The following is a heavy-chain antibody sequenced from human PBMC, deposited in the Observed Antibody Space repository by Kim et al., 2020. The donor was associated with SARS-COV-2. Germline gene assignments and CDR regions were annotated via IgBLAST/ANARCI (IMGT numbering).Heavy chain of an antibody. CDR3: ARGLYDYGDYDEGFGVGYMDV. CDR2: IYYSGST. Sequence: SETLSLTCTVSGGSISSGGYYWSWIRQHPGKGLEWIGYIYYSGSTYYNPSLKSRVTISVDTSKNQFSLKLSSVTAADTAVYYCARGLYDYGDYDEGFGVGYMDVWGKGTTVTVSS. V-gene: IGHV4-31*03. D-gene: IGHD4-17*01. J-gene: IGHJ6*03. CDR1: GGSISSGGYY.